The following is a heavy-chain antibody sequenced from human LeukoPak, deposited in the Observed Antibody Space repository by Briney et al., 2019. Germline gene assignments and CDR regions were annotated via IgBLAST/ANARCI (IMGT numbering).Heavy chain of an antibody. J-gene: IGHJ4*02. Sequence: SETLSLTCTVSGGSLSSSSYYWGWIRQPPGKGLDWIGSIYYSGSTYYNPSLKSRFTISVDTSKNQFPLKLSSVTAADTAVYYCVNYYDSSDYQQPNHFDYWGQGTLVTVSS. D-gene: IGHD3-22*01. CDR1: GGSLSSSSYY. CDR3: VNYYDSSDYQQPNHFDY. V-gene: IGHV4-39*01. CDR2: IYYSGST.